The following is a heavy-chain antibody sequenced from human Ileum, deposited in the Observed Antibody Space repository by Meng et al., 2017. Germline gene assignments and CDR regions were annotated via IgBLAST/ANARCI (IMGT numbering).Heavy chain of an antibody. CDR1: AGSISSYY. CDR3: AREWSAFDI. V-gene: IGHV4-59*01. D-gene: IGHD3-3*01. CDR2: IYYTGST. J-gene: IGHJ3*02. Sequence: SETLSLTCSDSAGSISSYYWSWIRQPPGKGLEWIGYIYYTGSTSYNPSLKSRVTMSVDTSKNQFSLKLSSVTAADTAVYYCAREWSAFDIWGQGKMVNVS.